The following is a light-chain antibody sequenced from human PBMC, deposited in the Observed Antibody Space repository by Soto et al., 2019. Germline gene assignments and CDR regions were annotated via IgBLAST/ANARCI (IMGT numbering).Light chain of an antibody. Sequence: EIVLTQSPATLSLSPGDRATLSCRASQTVDFYLAWYQQKPGQPPRLLIYDASKRAPGTPTRFSGSGSGTDFTLTINSLEPEDFATYYCQQRSDWPPATFGGGTKVEI. CDR3: QQRSDWPPAT. V-gene: IGKV3-11*01. CDR1: QTVDFY. J-gene: IGKJ4*01. CDR2: DAS.